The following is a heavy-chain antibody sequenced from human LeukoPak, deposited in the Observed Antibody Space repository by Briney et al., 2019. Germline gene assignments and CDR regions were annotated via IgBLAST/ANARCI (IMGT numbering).Heavy chain of an antibody. CDR1: GFTVSTSF. J-gene: IGHJ2*01. V-gene: IGHV3-23*01. CDR3: AKDLLGSGSYGRYWYFDL. CDR2: ISGSGGST. Sequence: QPGGSLRLSCAASGFTVSTSFMSWVRQAPGKGLEWVSAISGSGGSTYYADSVKGRFTISRDNSKNTLYLQMNSLRAEDTAVYYCAKDLLGSGSYGRYWYFDLWGRGTLVTVSS. D-gene: IGHD3-10*01.